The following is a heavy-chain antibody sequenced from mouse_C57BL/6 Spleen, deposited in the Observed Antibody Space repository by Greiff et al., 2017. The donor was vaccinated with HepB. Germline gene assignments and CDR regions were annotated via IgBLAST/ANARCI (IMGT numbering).Heavy chain of an antibody. CDR3: AREGFYYGNYEDYAMDY. CDR2: IYPGDGDT. J-gene: IGHJ4*01. V-gene: IGHV1-82*01. Sequence: VQLKESGPELVKPGASVKISCKASGYAFSSSWMNWVKQRPGKGLEWIGRIYPGDGDTNYNGKFKGKATLTADKSSSTAYMQLSSLTSEDSAVYFCAREGFYYGNYEDYAMDYWGQGTSVTVSS. D-gene: IGHD2-1*01. CDR1: GYAFSSSW.